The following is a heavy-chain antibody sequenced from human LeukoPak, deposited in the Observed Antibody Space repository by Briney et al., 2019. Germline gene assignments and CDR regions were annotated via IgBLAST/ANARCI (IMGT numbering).Heavy chain of an antibody. CDR2: INPNSGGT. V-gene: IGHV1-2*02. CDR3: ARDQVISNWFDP. CDR1: GYTFTGYY. J-gene: IGHJ5*02. Sequence: ASVKVSCMASGYTFTGYYMHWVRQAPGEGLEWMGWINPNSGGTNYAQKFQGRVTMTRDTSISTAYMELSRLRSDDTAVYYCARDQVISNWFDPWGQGTLVTVSS. D-gene: IGHD2-21*01.